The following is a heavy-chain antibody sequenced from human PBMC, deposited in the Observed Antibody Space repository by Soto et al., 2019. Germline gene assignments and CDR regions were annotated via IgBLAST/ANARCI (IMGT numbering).Heavy chain of an antibody. Sequence: QLQLQESGPGLVKPSETLSLTCTVSGGSIKNTGANWGWVRQPPGKGLEWIGSVYYTGTTYYNPSLQGRVTISIDTSKNQYSLSVNSVAAADTAVYYCATHTSGSRNGPHTWGQGTLVTVSS. CDR2: VYYTGTT. CDR3: ATHTSGSRNGPHT. V-gene: IGHV4-39*01. J-gene: IGHJ5*02. CDR1: GGSIKNTGAN. D-gene: IGHD1-26*01.